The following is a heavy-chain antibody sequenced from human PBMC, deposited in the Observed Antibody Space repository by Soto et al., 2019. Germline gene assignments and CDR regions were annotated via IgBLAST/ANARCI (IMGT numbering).Heavy chain of an antibody. V-gene: IGHV1-69*13. CDR1: GGTFSSYA. CDR3: AREGSYFGGYSLGYGMDV. CDR2: IIPIFGTA. J-gene: IGHJ6*02. D-gene: IGHD1-26*01. Sequence: GASVKVSCKASGGTFSSYAISWVRQAPGQGLEWMGGIIPIFGTANYAQKFQGRVTITADESTSTAYMELSSLRSEDTAVYYCAREGSYFGGYSLGYGMDVWGQGTTVTVS.